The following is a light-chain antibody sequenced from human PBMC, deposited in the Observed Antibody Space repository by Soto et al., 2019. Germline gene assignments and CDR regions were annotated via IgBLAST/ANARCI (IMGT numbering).Light chain of an antibody. J-gene: IGKJ4*01. CDR3: QQHKNWPPLT. CDR1: QSVTYN. Sequence: TVMTQSPATLSVSPGETATLSCRASQSVTYNLAWYQQKPGQGPRLLIYGAFTRATGIPARFSGSGSGTEFTLTISSLQSEDFAVYYCQQHKNWPPLTFGGGTKVEIK. CDR2: GAF. V-gene: IGKV3-15*01.